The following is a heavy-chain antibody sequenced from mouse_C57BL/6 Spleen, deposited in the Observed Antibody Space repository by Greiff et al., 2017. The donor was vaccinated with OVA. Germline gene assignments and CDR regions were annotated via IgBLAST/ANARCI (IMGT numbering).Heavy chain of an antibody. J-gene: IGHJ3*01. CDR1: GHAFSSSW. CDR3: AREAYYSNYVAWFAY. V-gene: IGHV1-82*01. CDR2: IYPGDGDT. D-gene: IGHD2-5*01. Sequence: VQLQQSGPELVKPGASVKISCKASGHAFSSSWMNWVKQRPGKGLEWIGRIYPGDGDTNYNGKFKGKATLTADKSSSTAYMQLSSLTSEDSAVYFCAREAYYSNYVAWFAYWGQGTLVTVSA.